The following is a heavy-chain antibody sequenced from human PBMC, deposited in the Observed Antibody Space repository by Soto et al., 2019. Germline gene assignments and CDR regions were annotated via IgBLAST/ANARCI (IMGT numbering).Heavy chain of an antibody. CDR3: ARAGGYLIVLVPAANDAFDI. D-gene: IGHD2-2*01. V-gene: IGHV4-30-4*01. J-gene: IGHJ3*02. Sequence: PSETLSLTCTVSGGSISSGDYYWSWIRQPPGKGLDLIGYFYYSGSTYYNPSLKSRVTISVDTSKNQFSLKLSSVTAADTAVYYCARAGGYLIVLVPAANDAFDIWGQGTMVTVSS. CDR1: GGSISSGDYY. CDR2: FYYSGST.